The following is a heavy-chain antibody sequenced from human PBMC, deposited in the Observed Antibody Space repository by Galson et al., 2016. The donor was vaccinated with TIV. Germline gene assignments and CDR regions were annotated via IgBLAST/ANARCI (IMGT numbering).Heavy chain of an antibody. Sequence: CAISGDSVSGNTAAWNWVRQSSSRGLEWLGRTYYTSKWNTDYAVSVKGRIIIRPDTSMNQVSLQLSSVIPDDTSVYYCSRGNWNYGMGGAMDVWGGGTTVTVTS. CDR2: TYYTSKWNT. J-gene: IGHJ6*03. V-gene: IGHV6-1*01. CDR1: GDSVSGNTAA. CDR3: SRGNWNYGMGGAMDV. D-gene: IGHD1-7*01.